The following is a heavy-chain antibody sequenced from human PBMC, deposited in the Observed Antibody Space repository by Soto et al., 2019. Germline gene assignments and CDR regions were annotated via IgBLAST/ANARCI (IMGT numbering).Heavy chain of an antibody. CDR3: ARDSRVVVVPAAMVYYYYGMDV. CDR2: INPNSGGT. D-gene: IGHD2-2*01. Sequence: ASVKVSCTASGYTFTGYYMHWVRQAPGQGLEWMGWINPNSGGTNYAQKFQGWVTMTRDTSISTAYMELSRLGSDDTAVYYCARDSRVVVVPAAMVYYYYGMDVWGQGTTVTVSS. J-gene: IGHJ6*02. V-gene: IGHV1-2*04. CDR1: GYTFTGYY.